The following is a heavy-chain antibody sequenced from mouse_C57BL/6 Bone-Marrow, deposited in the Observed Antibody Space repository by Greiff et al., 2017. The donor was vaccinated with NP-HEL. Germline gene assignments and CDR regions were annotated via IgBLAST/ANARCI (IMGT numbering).Heavy chain of an antibody. CDR1: GFSLTSYG. CDR3: ARGRGSSPAWFAY. J-gene: IGHJ3*01. D-gene: IGHD1-1*01. CDR2: IWSGGST. Sequence: QVQLKESGPGLVQPSQSLSITCTVSGFSLTSYGVHWVRQSPGKGLEWLGVIWSGGSTDYNAAFISRLSISKDNSKSQVFFKMNSLQADDTAIYYGARGRGSSPAWFAYWGQGTLVTVSA. V-gene: IGHV2-2*01.